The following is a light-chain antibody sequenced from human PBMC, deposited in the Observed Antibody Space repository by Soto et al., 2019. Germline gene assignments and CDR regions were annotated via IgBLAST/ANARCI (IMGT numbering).Light chain of an antibody. V-gene: IGLV2-11*01. CDR2: DVT. CDR1: GSDVGGYNY. CDR3: CSYVGSYVL. J-gene: IGLJ2*01. Sequence: QSALTQPRSVSGSPGQSVTISCTGTGSDVGGYNYVSWYQHHPGKAPKLMIYDVTKWPSGVPDRFSGSKSGNTASLTISGLQAEDEADYYCCSYVGSYVLFGGGTKLTVL.